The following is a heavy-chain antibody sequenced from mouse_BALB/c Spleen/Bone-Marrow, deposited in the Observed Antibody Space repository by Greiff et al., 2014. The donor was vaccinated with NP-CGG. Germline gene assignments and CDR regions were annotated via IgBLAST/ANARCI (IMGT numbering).Heavy chain of an antibody. V-gene: IGHV1-80*01. CDR3: ARGGRLTGYYFDY. D-gene: IGHD4-1*01. Sequence: QVQLQQSGAELVRPGSSVKISCKASGYAFSSYWMNWVKQRPGLGLEWIGQIYPGDGDTNYNGNFKDKATLTTDESSTTAYMQLSSLTSEDSAVYFCARGGRLTGYYFDYWGQGTTLTVSS. J-gene: IGHJ2*01. CDR1: GYAFSSYW. CDR2: IYPGDGDT.